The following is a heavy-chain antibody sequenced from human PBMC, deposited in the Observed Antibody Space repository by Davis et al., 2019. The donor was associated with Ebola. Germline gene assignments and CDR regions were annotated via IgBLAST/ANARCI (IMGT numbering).Heavy chain of an antibody. CDR2: ISAYNGNT. Sequence: ASVKVSCEASGYTFTNSGIGWVRQAPGQGLEWMGWISAYNGNTNYAQKLQGRVTMTTDTSTSTAYMELSSLRSEDTAVYYCANPLWFGESQRSGMDVWGQGTTVTVSS. D-gene: IGHD3-10*01. CDR3: ANPLWFGESQRSGMDV. CDR1: GYTFTNSG. V-gene: IGHV1-18*01. J-gene: IGHJ6*02.